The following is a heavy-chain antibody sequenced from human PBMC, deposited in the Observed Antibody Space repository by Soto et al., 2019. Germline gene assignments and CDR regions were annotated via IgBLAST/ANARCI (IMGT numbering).Heavy chain of an antibody. CDR3: ARDPPIVVVVAATPYFDY. CDR1: GFTFSSYA. J-gene: IGHJ4*02. V-gene: IGHV3-30-3*01. CDR2: ISYDGSNK. Sequence: QVQLVESGGGVVQPGRSLRLSCAASGFTFSSYAMHWVRQAPGKGLEWVAVISYDGSNKYYADSVKGRFTISRDNSKNTLYLKMNRLRAEDTAVYYCARDPPIVVVVAATPYFDYWGQGTLVTVSS. D-gene: IGHD2-15*01.